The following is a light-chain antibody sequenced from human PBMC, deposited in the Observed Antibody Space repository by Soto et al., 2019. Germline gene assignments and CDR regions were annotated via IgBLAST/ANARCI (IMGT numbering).Light chain of an antibody. J-gene: IGLJ1*01. CDR2: SNN. V-gene: IGLV1-44*01. CDR1: SSNIGSNS. CDR3: AAWDDSLNGPV. Sequence: QSVLTQPPSASGTPGQRVSISCSGSSSNIGSNSVNWYQQLPGTPPKLLIYSNNQRPSGVPDRISGSKSGTSASLAISGLQSEDEADYYCAAWDDSLNGPVFGTGTKLTVL.